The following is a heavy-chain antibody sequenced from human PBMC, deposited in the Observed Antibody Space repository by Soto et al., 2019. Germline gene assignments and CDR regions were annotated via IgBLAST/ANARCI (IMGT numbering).Heavy chain of an antibody. D-gene: IGHD3-16*01. CDR2: ISPYSGNT. CDR3: AKTHASESGRLDP. CDR1: GYTFTRFG. V-gene: IGHV1-18*04. J-gene: IGHJ5*02. Sequence: ASVKVSCKAAGYTFTRFGITWLRQAPGQGLEWMGWISPYSGNTKYAQKFQGRVTITSDKSTSTVYMDPRGLRSDDTATYYCAKTHASESGRLDPWGQGTLVTVSS.